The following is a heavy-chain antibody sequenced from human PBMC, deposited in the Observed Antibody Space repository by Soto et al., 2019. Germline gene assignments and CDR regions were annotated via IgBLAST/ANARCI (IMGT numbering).Heavy chain of an antibody. CDR1: GFTFSSYG. CDR2: IWYDGSNK. J-gene: IGHJ4*02. V-gene: IGHV3-30*02. D-gene: IGHD3-9*01. CDR3: AKDLKYYDILTGAPSFDY. Sequence: PGGSLRLSCAASGFTFSSYGMHWVRQAPGKGLEWVAVIWYDGSNKYYADSVKGRFTISRDNSKNTLYLQMNSLRAEDTAVYYCAKDLKYYDILTGAPSFDYWGQGTLVTVSS.